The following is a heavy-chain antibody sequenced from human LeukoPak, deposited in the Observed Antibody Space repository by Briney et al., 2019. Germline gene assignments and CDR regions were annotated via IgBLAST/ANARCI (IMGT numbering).Heavy chain of an antibody. V-gene: IGHV4-34*01. Sequence: SETLSLTCAVYGGSFSGYYWSWIRQPPGKGLEWIGEINHSGSTNYNPSLKSRVAISVDTSKNQFSLKLSSVTAADTAVYYCARFSRNYYYDTWGQGTLVTVSS. J-gene: IGHJ5*02. D-gene: IGHD3-22*01. CDR3: ARFSRNYYYDT. CDR2: INHSGST. CDR1: GGSFSGYY.